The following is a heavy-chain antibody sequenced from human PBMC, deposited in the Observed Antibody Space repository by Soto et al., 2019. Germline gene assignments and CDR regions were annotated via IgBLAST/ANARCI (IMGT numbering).Heavy chain of an antibody. CDR2: INSDGSST. V-gene: IGHV3-74*01. D-gene: IGHD2-15*01. J-gene: IGHJ4*02. CDR1: GFTFSSYW. Sequence: EVQLVESGGGLVQPGGSLRPSCAASGFTFSSYWMHWVRQAPGKGLVWVSSINSDGSSTSYADSVKGRFTISRDNAKNTLYLQMNSLRAEDTAVYYCVRTSLVVAAATREDYWGQGTLVTISS. CDR3: VRTSLVVAAATREDY.